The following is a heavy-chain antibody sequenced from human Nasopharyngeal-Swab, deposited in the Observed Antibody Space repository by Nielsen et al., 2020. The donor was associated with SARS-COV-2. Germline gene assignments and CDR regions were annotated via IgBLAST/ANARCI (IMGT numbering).Heavy chain of an antibody. Sequence: GGSLRLSCAASGFSFSTYSMNWVRQAPGKGLEWVSSISPTSTYIYYADSVKGRFTISRDNTRNSLYLQMNSLTAEDTAAYYCARVLDGYNGFDYWGQGTLVTVSS. D-gene: IGHD5-24*01. CDR2: ISPTSTYI. J-gene: IGHJ4*02. CDR1: GFSFSTYS. V-gene: IGHV3-21*01. CDR3: ARVLDGYNGFDY.